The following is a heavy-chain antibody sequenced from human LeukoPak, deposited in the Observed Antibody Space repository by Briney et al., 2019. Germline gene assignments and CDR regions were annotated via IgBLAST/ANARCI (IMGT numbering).Heavy chain of an antibody. V-gene: IGHV3-66*02. J-gene: IGHJ4*02. CDR2: IYSGGST. CDR3: ASYYYDSSGYVLDY. D-gene: IGHD3-22*01. CDR1: GFTVSSNY. Sequence: GGSLRLYCAASGFTVSSNYMSWVRQAPGKGLEWVSVIYSGGSTYYADSVKGRFTISRDNSKNTLYLQMNSLRAEDTAVYYCASYYYDSSGYVLDYWGQGTLVTVSS.